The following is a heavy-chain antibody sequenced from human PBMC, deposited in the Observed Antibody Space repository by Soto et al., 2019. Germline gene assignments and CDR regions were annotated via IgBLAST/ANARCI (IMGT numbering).Heavy chain of an antibody. CDR2: ISAYNGNT. J-gene: IGHJ4*02. CDR3: ASSSPITVAGTSTDY. CDR1: GYTFTSYG. V-gene: IGHV1-18*01. Sequence: QVKLVQSGAEVKKPGASVKVSCKASGYTFTSYGISWVRQAPGQGLEWMGWISAYNGNTNYAQKLQGRVTMTTDTSTSTAYMELRSLRSDDTAVYYCASSSPITVAGTSTDYWGQGTLVTVSS. D-gene: IGHD6-19*01.